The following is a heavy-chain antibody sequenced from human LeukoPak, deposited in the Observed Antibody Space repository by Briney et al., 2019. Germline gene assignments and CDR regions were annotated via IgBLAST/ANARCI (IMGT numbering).Heavy chain of an antibody. CDR2: ISGSGGST. CDR3: AKPLDTGGDGVRTAFDF. D-gene: IGHD2-21*02. CDR1: GFTFSSYA. Sequence: GGSMRPSCAASGFTFSSYAMSWVRQAPGKGLEWVSAISGSGGSTYYADSVKGRFTISRDNSKNTLYLQMNSLRAEDTAVYYCAKPLDTGGDGVRTAFDFWGQGTMVTVSS. V-gene: IGHV3-23*01. J-gene: IGHJ3*01.